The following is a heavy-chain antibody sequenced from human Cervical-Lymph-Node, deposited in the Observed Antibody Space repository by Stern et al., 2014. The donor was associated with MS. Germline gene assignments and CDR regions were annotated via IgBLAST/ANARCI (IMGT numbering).Heavy chain of an antibody. Sequence: VHLVESGPGLVKPSQTLSLTCTVSGGSISSGGYYWSWIRQHPGKGLEWIGYIYYSGSTYYNPSLKSRVTISVDTSKNQFSLKLSSVTAADTAVYYCARGMAEYYDFWSGRNWFDPWGQGTLVTVSS. J-gene: IGHJ5*02. CDR1: GGSISSGGYY. CDR3: ARGMAEYYDFWSGRNWFDP. D-gene: IGHD3-3*01. V-gene: IGHV4-31*03. CDR2: IYYSGST.